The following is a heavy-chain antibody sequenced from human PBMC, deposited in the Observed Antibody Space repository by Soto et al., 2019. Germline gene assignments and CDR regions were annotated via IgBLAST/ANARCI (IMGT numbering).Heavy chain of an antibody. Sequence: QITLKESGPTLVKPTQTLTLTCTFSGFSLSTSGVGVGWIRQPPGKALEWLALIYWDDDKRYSPSLKSRLTITKDTSKNQVVLTMNNMYPVVTATYYCAHLMTMYYDILTGFDYWGQGTLVTVSS. V-gene: IGHV2-5*02. CDR1: GFSLSTSGVG. J-gene: IGHJ4*02. CDR3: AHLMTMYYDILTGFDY. CDR2: IYWDDDK. D-gene: IGHD3-9*01.